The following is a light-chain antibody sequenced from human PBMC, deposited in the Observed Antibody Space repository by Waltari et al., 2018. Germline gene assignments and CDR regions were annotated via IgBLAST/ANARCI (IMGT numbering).Light chain of an antibody. J-gene: IGLJ3*02. V-gene: IGLV2-8*01. CDR2: EVN. Sequence: QSALTQPPSASGSPGQSVTISCTGTSSDVGGYNYVSWYQHHPGKAPKLMVYEVNKRPSGVPDRFSGSKSGNTASLTVSGLQAEDESEYYCSSYAGSNHLVFGGGTKLTVL. CDR3: SSYAGSNHLV. CDR1: SSDVGGYNY.